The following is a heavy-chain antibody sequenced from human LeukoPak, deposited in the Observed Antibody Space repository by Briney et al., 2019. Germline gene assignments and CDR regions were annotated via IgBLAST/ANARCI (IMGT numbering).Heavy chain of an antibody. Sequence: GGSLRLSCAASGFTFSSYSMNWVCQAPGKGLEWVSSISSSSSYIYYADSVKGRFTISRDNAKNSLYLQMNSLRAEDTAVYYCARDRGIAARRSRACYFDLWGRGTLVTVSS. J-gene: IGHJ2*01. CDR2: ISSSSSYI. CDR3: ARDRGIAARRSRACYFDL. CDR1: GFTFSSYS. D-gene: IGHD6-6*01. V-gene: IGHV3-21*01.